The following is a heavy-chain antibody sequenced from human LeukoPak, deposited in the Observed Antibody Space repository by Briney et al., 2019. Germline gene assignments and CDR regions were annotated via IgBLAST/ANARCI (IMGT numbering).Heavy chain of an antibody. Sequence: GGSLRLSCAASGFTFSRYGMRWVRQAPGKGLEWVAFIQSDGTDKYYIDSVKGRFTISRDKSKNTLYLQMNSLRVEDSAVYFCARDGTRSSDYWGQGTLVTVSS. V-gene: IGHV3-30*02. CDR1: GFTFSRYG. CDR2: IQSDGTDK. CDR3: ARDGTRSSDY. J-gene: IGHJ4*02. D-gene: IGHD4-17*01.